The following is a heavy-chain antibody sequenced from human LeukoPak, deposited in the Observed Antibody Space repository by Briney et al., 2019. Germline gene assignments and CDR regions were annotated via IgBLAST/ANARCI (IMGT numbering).Heavy chain of an antibody. V-gene: IGHV3-7*01. J-gene: IGHJ4*02. CDR3: ARWGLAYTTDY. CDR1: GFTLSTYL. CDR2: INPGGGGK. Sequence: GGSLRLSCAASGFTLSTYLMAWVRQAPGKGLEWVANINPGGGGKYYVDSVKGRFTISRDDAKTSLYLQMDNLRVEDTAVYSCARWGLAYTTDYWGQGTLVTVSS. D-gene: IGHD2-21*01.